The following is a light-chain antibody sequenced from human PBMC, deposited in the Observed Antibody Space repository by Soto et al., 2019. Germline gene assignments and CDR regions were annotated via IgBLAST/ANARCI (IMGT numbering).Light chain of an antibody. Sequence: DIQMTQSPSTLSASVGDRVTITCRASQSISSWLAWYQQKPGKAPKLLIYKASSLESGVPSRFSGSGSGTDFTLTSSSLQPDDFATYYCQQYNSYQYTFGQGTKLEIK. J-gene: IGKJ2*01. CDR2: KAS. CDR1: QSISSW. CDR3: QQYNSYQYT. V-gene: IGKV1-5*03.